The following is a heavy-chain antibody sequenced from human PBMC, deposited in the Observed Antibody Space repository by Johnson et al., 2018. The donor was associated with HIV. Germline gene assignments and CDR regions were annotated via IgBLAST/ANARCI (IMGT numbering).Heavy chain of an antibody. CDR1: GFTFSSYW. CDR2: IKQDGSEK. Sequence: VQLVESGGGVVQPGGSLRLSCAASGFTFSSYWMSWVRQAPGKGLEWVANIKQDGSEKYYVDSVKGRFTISRDNAKNSLYLQMNSLRAEDTAVYYCARGDIVVVPAATRAQDAFDIWGQGTMVTVSS. D-gene: IGHD2-2*01. V-gene: IGHV3-7*01. J-gene: IGHJ3*02. CDR3: ARGDIVVVPAATRAQDAFDI.